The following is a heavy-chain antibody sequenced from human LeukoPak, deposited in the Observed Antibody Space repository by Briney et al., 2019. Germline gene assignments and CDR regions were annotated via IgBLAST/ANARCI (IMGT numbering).Heavy chain of an antibody. J-gene: IGHJ5*02. V-gene: IGHV4-59*01. Sequence: SESLSLTCTAYGGSISSYYLSWIRQPPGKGLEWIGYIYYSGSTNYNPSLKSRVTISVDTYKNQFSVKLSSVTAADEAMAYYARATGWVCSSTSCYNWFDPWGQGTLVTVSS. CDR2: IYYSGST. CDR1: GGSISSYY. D-gene: IGHD2-2*01. CDR3: ARATGWVCSSTSCYNWFDP.